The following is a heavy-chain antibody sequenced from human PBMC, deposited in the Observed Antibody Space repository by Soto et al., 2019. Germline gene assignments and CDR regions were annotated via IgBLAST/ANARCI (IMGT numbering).Heavy chain of an antibody. CDR3: ATVFEH. J-gene: IGHJ4*02. V-gene: IGHV3-74*01. CDR1: GIPFSGFW. Sequence: VPLVESGGGSVQPGGSLRLSCVASGIPFSGFWMHWVRQVPGQGLVWVARVDSAGSGTSYADSVKGRFTISRDNAKNTLSLQMDSLRVEDTAVYYCATVFEHWGQGIPVTVSS. CDR2: VDSAGSGT.